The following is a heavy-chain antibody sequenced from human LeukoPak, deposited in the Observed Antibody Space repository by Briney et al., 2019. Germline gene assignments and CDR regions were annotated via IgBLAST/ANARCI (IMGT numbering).Heavy chain of an antibody. V-gene: IGHV3-48*03. J-gene: IGHJ3*02. CDR1: GFTFSSYE. CDR2: ISSSGSTI. D-gene: IGHD3-9*01. CDR3: ARDEFKLRYFACPGGSLAFDI. Sequence: GGSLRLSCAASGFTFSSYEMNWVRQAPGKGLEWVSYISSSGSTIYYADSVKGRFTISRDNAKNSLYLQMNSLRAEDTAVYYCARDEFKLRYFACPGGSLAFDIWGQGTMVTVSS.